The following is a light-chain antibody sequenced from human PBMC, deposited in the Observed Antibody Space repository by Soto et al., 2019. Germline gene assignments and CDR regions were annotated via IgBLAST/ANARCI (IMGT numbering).Light chain of an antibody. CDR3: QQYGSSSYT. CDR2: DAS. J-gene: IGKJ2*01. CDR1: QRVSSSS. V-gene: IGKV3-20*01. Sequence: EIVLTQSPGTLSLSPGARATLSCRASQRVSSSSFAWYQQKRGQAPRLLIYDASRKAPGIPDKFSGSGSGTDFTLTIGRREPEDFAVYHCQQYGSSSYTFVQGTKLEIK.